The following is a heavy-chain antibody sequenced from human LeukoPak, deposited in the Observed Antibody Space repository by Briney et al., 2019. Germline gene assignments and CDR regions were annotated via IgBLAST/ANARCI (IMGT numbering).Heavy chain of an antibody. CDR1: GFTFTTFA. J-gene: IGHJ4*02. Sequence: GSLRLSCAASGFTFTTFARGGVRKAQGKGLDGVSAISGSGGSTYYGDSVKGRFTISRDNSKNTLYLQMNSLRAEDTAVYYCAISGLHPNFDYWGQGTLVTVSS. V-gene: IGHV3-23*01. CDR3: AISGLHPNFDY. CDR2: ISGSGGST. D-gene: IGHD5-24*01.